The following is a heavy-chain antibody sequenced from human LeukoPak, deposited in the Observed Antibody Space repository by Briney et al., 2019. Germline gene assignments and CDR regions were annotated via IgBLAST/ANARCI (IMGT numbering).Heavy chain of an antibody. Sequence: PGGSLRLSCAASRFTFSDHYMDWVRQAPGKGLEWVGRIRNKANSYTTEYAASVKGRFTISRDDSKNSLYLQMNSLKTEDTAVYYCVRTGLRTNPYYIDYWGQGTLVTVSS. J-gene: IGHJ4*02. D-gene: IGHD1-7*01. CDR1: RFTFSDHY. CDR3: VRTGLRTNPYYIDY. CDR2: IRNKANSYTT. V-gene: IGHV3-72*01.